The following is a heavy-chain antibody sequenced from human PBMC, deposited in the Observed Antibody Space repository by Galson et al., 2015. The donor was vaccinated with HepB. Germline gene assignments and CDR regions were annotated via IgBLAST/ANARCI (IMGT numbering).Heavy chain of an antibody. V-gene: IGHV3-9*01. CDR2: IGWNGAYI. J-gene: IGHJ4*02. CDR3: AKARSTNAYKVFDF. Sequence: SLRLSCAASGFTFDDFAMHWVRQTPGKGLEWVSGIGWNGAYIDYAASVKGRFAISRDNAKTSVNRRMDSLGAEDTALYYCAKARSTNAYKVFDFWSQGILVAVSS. CDR1: GFTFDDFA. D-gene: IGHD5-24*01.